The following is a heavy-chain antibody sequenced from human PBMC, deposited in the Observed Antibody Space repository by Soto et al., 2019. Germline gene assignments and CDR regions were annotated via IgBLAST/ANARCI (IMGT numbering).Heavy chain of an antibody. CDR3: ARDQSGAADL. CDR2: ISATGTT. D-gene: IGHD7-27*01. CDR1: GDSMNNYY. J-gene: IGHJ3*01. V-gene: IGHV4-4*07. Sequence: QVQLQESGPGLVEPSETLSLTCSVSGDSMNNYYWSWIRQSAEMGLEWIGRISATGTTTYIPSLKSRITLSVATSKIQFSLTLKFVTAADTAGYFCARDQSGAADLWGQGTVVTVS.